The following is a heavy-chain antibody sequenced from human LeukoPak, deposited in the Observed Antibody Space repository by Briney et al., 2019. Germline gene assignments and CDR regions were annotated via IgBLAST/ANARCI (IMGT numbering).Heavy chain of an antibody. J-gene: IGHJ4*02. CDR2: IRYDGSNK. Sequence: GRSLRLSCAASGFTFSSYGMHWVRQAPGKGLEGGAFIRYDGSNKYYAESVKDRFTISRDNSKNTLYLQMNSLRAEDTAVYYCAKVGDSSGYFQNYFDYWGQGTLVTVSS. CDR1: GFTFSSYG. D-gene: IGHD3-22*01. V-gene: IGHV3-30*02. CDR3: AKVGDSSGYFQNYFDY.